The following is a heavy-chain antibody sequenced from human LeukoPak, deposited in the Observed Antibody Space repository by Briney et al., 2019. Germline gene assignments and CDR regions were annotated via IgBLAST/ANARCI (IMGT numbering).Heavy chain of an antibody. CDR2: ISSRSSYI. CDR1: GFTFSSYS. V-gene: IGHV3-21*01. D-gene: IGHD5-24*01. J-gene: IGHJ4*02. Sequence: GGSLRLSCAASGFTFSSYSMNWVRQAPGKGLEWVSSISSRSSYIYYADSVKGRCTIARDNAKNSLYLQMNSLRAEDTAVYYCVRGLEGGYNWGAFDYWGQGTLVTVSS. CDR3: VRGLEGGYNWGAFDY.